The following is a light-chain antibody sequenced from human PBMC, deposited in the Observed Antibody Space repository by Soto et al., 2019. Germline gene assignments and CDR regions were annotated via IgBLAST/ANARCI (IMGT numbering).Light chain of an antibody. J-gene: IGKJ5*01. V-gene: IGKV3-11*01. CDR1: QTIRGL. CDR3: QQRHNWPIT. Sequence: EIVLTQSPATLSLSPGERATLSCRTSQTIRGLLNWYQQRPGQAPRLLIYDTSNRATDIPVRFSGSGSGTDFSLTLSSLDPEDFGVYFCQQRHNWPITFGQGTRLDIK. CDR2: DTS.